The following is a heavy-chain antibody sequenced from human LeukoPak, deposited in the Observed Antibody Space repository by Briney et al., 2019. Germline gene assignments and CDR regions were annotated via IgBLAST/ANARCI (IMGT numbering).Heavy chain of an antibody. CDR1: GFTFYTYS. CDR2: ITSSSSAV. Sequence: GGSLRLSCSASGFTFYTYSMNWVRQAPGKGLEWVAYITSSSSAVYYADSVKGRFTISRDNAKNSVDLQMNSLRVDDTAVYYCARADADYWGQGTLVTVSA. J-gene: IGHJ4*02. CDR3: ARADADY. V-gene: IGHV3-48*04.